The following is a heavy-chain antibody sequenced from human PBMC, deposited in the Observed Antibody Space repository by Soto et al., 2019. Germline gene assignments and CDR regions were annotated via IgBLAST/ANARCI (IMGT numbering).Heavy chain of an antibody. CDR1: GGSLSSYY. V-gene: IGHV4-59*08. J-gene: IGHJ6*02. CDR3: ARQGSVWGSTSYGMDV. D-gene: IGHD3-16*01. Sequence: SETLSLTCPVSGGSLSSYYWSWIRQTPGKGLEWIGYIYYSGSTNYNPSLKSRVTISVDTSKNQFSLKLSSVTAADTAVYYCARQGSVWGSTSYGMDVWGQGTTVTVS. CDR2: IYYSGST.